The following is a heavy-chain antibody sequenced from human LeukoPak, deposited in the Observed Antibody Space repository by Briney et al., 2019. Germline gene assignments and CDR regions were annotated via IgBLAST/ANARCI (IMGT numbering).Heavy chain of an antibody. D-gene: IGHD2/OR15-2a*01. CDR2: ISYDGSNI. CDR3: ARGKTSQNIVTRKTYNWFDP. J-gene: IGHJ5*02. CDR1: GFTFSSSG. Sequence: GGSLRLSCAASGFTFSSSGMHWVRQAPGKGLDWVAVISYDGSNIYYADSVKGRFTISRDNAKNSLYLQMKSLRAEDTAVYYCARGKTSQNIVTRKTYNWFDPWGQGTLVTVSS. V-gene: IGHV3-30*03.